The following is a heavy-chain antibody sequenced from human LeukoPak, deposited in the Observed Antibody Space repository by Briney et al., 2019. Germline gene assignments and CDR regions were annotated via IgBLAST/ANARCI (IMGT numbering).Heavy chain of an antibody. CDR3: ARAAIAAAGPFDY. V-gene: IGHV3-66*01. CDR2: IYSGGST. D-gene: IGHD6-13*01. CDR1: GFTVSSNY. Sequence: GGSLRLSCAASGFTVSSNYMSWVRQAPGKGLEWVSVIYSGGSTYYADSVKGRFTVSRDNSKNTLYLQMNSLRAEDTAMYYCARAAIAAAGPFDYWGQGTLVTVSS. J-gene: IGHJ4*02.